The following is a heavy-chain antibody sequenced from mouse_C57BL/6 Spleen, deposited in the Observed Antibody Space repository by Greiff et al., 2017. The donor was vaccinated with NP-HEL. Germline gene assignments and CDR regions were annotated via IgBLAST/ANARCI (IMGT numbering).Heavy chain of an antibody. Sequence: VQLQQPGAELVKPGASVKLSCKASGYTFTSYWMHWVKQRPGQGLEWIGMIHPNSGSTNYNEKFKSKATLTVDKSSSTAYMQLSSLTSEDSAVYYCATQGRTGFAYWGQGTLVTVSA. V-gene: IGHV1-64*01. CDR2: IHPNSGST. J-gene: IGHJ3*01. CDR1: GYTFTSYW. CDR3: ATQGRTGFAY.